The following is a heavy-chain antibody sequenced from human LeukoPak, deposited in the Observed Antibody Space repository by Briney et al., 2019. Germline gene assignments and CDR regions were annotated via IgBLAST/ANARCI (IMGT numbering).Heavy chain of an antibody. CDR3: ARTKFSVGSGNYVWDV. CDR2: IIPIFGTT. D-gene: IGHD3-10*01. J-gene: IGHJ6*04. CDR1: GYTFTSLD. V-gene: IGHV1-69*13. Sequence: SVKVSCKASGYTFTSLDISWVRQAPGQGLEWMGGIIPIFGTTDYAQRFQGRVTITADESTSTAYMELSSLRSEDTAVYYCARTKFSVGSGNYVWDVWGKGTTVALSS.